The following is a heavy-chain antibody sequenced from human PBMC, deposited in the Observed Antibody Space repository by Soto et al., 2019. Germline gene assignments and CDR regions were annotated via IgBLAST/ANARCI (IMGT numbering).Heavy chain of an antibody. J-gene: IGHJ6*03. CDR3: ARDGGILRFLEWPEYYYMDV. V-gene: IGHV3-33*01. D-gene: IGHD3-3*01. CDR1: GFTFSSYG. Sequence: QVQLVESGGGVVQPGRSLRLSCAASGFTFSSYGMHWVRQAPGKGLEWVAVIWYDGSNKYYADSVKGRFTMSRDNSKNTLYLQMNSRRAEDTAVYYCARDGGILRFLEWPEYYYMDVWGKGTTVTVSS. CDR2: IWYDGSNK.